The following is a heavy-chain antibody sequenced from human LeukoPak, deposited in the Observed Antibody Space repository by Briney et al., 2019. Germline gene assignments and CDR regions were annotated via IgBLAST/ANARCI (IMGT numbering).Heavy chain of an antibody. Sequence: ASVKLSCKASGYTFTSYGINWVRQAPGQGLEWMAWISVYTNYTNYAQKFQDRVTMTTDTSTSTAYMELRSPRSDDTAVYYCARDPTPTMYGDNNWFDPWGQGTLVIVSS. CDR3: ARDPTPTMYGDNNWFDP. CDR2: ISVYTNYT. D-gene: IGHD2-21*02. V-gene: IGHV1-18*04. CDR1: GYTFTSYG. J-gene: IGHJ5*02.